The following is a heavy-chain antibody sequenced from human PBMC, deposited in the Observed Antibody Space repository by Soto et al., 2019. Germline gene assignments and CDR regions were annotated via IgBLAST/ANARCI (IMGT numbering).Heavy chain of an antibody. CDR2: TYFRSRWYN. V-gene: IGHV6-1*01. Sequence: SQTLSLTCAISGDSVSSSTAAWHWIRQSPSRGLEWLGRTYFRSRWYNDYAVSVKSRITINADTSKNQFSLHLNSVSPEDTAVYYCARDLESGYSNYYYFLDVSSQGTTVTVSS. D-gene: IGHD5-12*01. CDR1: GDSVSSSTAA. CDR3: ARDLESGYSNYYYFLDV. J-gene: IGHJ6*03.